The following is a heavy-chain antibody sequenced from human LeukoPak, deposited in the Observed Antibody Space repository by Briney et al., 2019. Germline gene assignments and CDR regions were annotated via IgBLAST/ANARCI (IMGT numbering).Heavy chain of an antibody. CDR2: FFLKGST. CDR1: GYSITSAYY. Sequence: PSETLSLTCTVSGYSITSAYYWGWIRQPPGKGLEWIGSFFLKGSTYYNPSLKSRVTISVDTSKNQFSLTLSSETAADTAVYYCARVARCTSCFDVDYWGQGTLVTVSS. J-gene: IGHJ4*02. CDR3: ARVARCTSCFDVDY. D-gene: IGHD2-2*01. V-gene: IGHV4-38-2*02.